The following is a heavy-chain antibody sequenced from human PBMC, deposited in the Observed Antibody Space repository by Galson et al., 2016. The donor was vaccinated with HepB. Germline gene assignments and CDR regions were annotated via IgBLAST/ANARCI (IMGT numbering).Heavy chain of an antibody. J-gene: IGHJ4*02. Sequence: SLRLSCAASGFRLSSYSMNWVRQAPGKGLEWVSYIRSTGTTTHYADSVMGRFTISRDVAENSVYLQMNSLREEDTAVYYCAREPHALDFWGQGTLVTVSS. V-gene: IGHV3-48*02. CDR1: GFRLSSYS. CDR2: IRSTGTTT. CDR3: AREPHALDF. D-gene: IGHD2-2*01.